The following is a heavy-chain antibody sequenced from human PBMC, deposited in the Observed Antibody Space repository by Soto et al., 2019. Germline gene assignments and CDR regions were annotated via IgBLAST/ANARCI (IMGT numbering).Heavy chain of an antibody. D-gene: IGHD1-26*01. CDR1: GFTFSSYS. J-gene: IGHJ3*02. Sequence: EVQLVESGGGLVKPGGSLRLSCAASGFTFSSYSMNWVRQAPGNGLEWVSSISSSSSYIYYADSVKGRFTISRDNAKNSLYLQMNSLRAEDTAVYYCARVRWELRLHDAFDIWGQGTMVTVSS. V-gene: IGHV3-21*01. CDR3: ARVRWELRLHDAFDI. CDR2: ISSSSSYI.